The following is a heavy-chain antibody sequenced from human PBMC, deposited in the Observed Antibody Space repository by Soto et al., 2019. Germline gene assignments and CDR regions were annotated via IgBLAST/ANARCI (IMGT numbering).Heavy chain of an antibody. CDR1: GFIFSDHS. CDR3: ARDAISMVRGTTNWFDP. Sequence: QTGGSLRLSGEASGFIFSDHSISWVRQAPWKGLEWVSAISGNGIATYYADSVKGRFTISRDNSKNTLYLQMNRLRADDTAVYYCARDAISMVRGTTNWFDPWGQGTLVTVSS. V-gene: IGHV3-23*01. J-gene: IGHJ5*02. D-gene: IGHD3-10*01. CDR2: ISGNGIAT.